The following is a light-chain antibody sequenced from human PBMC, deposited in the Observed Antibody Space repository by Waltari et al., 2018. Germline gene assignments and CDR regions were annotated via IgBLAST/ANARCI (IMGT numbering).Light chain of an antibody. CDR3: QSYDSSLSGPVV. CDR2: EVR. J-gene: IGLJ2*01. CDR1: SSDIGGYNY. Sequence: QSAPTQPASMSGSPGQSITISCTGPSSDIGGYNYVSWHQQHPGKAPNLVIYEVRNRPSGGSHRVSGSKSGSTASLTISGLQAEDEADYFCQSYDSSLSGPVVFGGGTKLTVL. V-gene: IGLV2-14*01.